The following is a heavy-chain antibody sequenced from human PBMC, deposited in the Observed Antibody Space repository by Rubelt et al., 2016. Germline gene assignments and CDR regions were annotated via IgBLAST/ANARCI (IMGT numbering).Heavy chain of an antibody. CDR3: ARAPNDYGDLPPDY. J-gene: IGHJ4*02. V-gene: IGHV4-61*05. CDR1: GGSISSSSYY. Sequence: QLQLQESGPGLVKPSETLSLTCTVSGGSISSSSYYWGWIRQPPGKGLEWIGYIYYSGSTNYNPSLKSRVTISVDTSKNQFSLKLSSVTAADTAVYYCARAPNDYGDLPPDYWGQGTLVTVPS. D-gene: IGHD4-17*01. CDR2: IYYSGST.